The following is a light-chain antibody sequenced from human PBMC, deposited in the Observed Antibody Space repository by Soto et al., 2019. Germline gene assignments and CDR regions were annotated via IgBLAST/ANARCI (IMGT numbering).Light chain of an antibody. Sequence: QSVLTQPPSASGTPGQRVTISCSGSSSNIGSNYVYWYQQLPGTAPKVVVYRNNQRPSGVPDRFSGSKSGTSASLAISGLRSEDEADYYCAAWDDSLHVVFGGGTKVTVL. CDR3: AAWDDSLHVV. CDR2: RNN. J-gene: IGLJ2*01. V-gene: IGLV1-47*01. CDR1: SSNIGSNY.